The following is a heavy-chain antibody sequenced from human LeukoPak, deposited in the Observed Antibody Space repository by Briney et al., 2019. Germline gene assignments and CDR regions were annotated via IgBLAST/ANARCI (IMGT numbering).Heavy chain of an antibody. D-gene: IGHD3-22*01. CDR1: GSTFTSYG. CDR3: ARERYSGYRVDY. CDR2: ISAYNGNT. Sequence: ASVKVSCKASGSTFTSYGISWVRQAPGQGLERMGWISAYNGNTNYAQKLQGRVTMTTDTSTSTAYMELRSLRSDDTAVYYCARERYSGYRVDYWGQGTLVTVSS. V-gene: IGHV1-18*01. J-gene: IGHJ4*02.